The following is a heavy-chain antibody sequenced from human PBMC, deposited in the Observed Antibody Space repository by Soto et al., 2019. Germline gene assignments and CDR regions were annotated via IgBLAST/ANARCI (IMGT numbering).Heavy chain of an antibody. CDR1: GFTFSNYW. CDR3: VRDSHGDY. J-gene: IGHJ4*02. V-gene: IGHV3-74*01. CDR2: IDHDGPT. Sequence: EVQLVESGGGLVQPGGSLRLSCAGSGFTFSNYWMHWVRQAPGKGLEWVSRIDHDGPTDYADSVRGRFNISRDNAENTLYLQMHRLRTEDTAVYYCVRDSHGDYWGQGTLVTVSS.